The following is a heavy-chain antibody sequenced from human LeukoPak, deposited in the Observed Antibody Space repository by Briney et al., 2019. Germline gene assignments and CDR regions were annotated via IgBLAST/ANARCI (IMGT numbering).Heavy chain of an antibody. CDR1: GGSLSGHY. J-gene: IGHJ3*01. V-gene: IGHV4-59*11. CDR2: VSYTGRT. D-gene: IGHD3-22*01. Sequence: SETLSLTSTVSGGSLSGHYWSWIRQPPGKRLEWIGYVSYTGRTKYNPSLQSRVTISIDTSKSQFSLKLTSVTSADTAVYSCARRLDNDISGDPDTFDVWGQGKPVIVSS. CDR3: ARRLDNDISGDPDTFDV.